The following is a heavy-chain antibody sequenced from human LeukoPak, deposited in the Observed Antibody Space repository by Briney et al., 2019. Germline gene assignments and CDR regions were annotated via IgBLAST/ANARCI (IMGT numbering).Heavy chain of an antibody. CDR1: GFSLSTSGMC. D-gene: IGHD5-24*01. CDR3: ARLCRDGYNSYFDY. CDR2: IDWDDDK. Sequence: KSGPTLVKPTQTLTLTCTFSGFSLSTSGMCVSRIRQPPGKALEWLARIDWDDDKYYSTSLKTRLTISKDTSKNQVVLTMTNMDPVDTATYYCARLCRDGYNSYFDYWGQGTLVTVSS. V-gene: IGHV2-70*11. J-gene: IGHJ4*02.